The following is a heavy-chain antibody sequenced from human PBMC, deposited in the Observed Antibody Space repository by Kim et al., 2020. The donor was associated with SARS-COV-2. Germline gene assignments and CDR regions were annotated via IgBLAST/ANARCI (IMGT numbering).Heavy chain of an antibody. CDR1: GFNFADYY. Sequence: GGSLRLSCAASGFNFADYYMSWIRQTPGKGLEQISYISPSASTTYYAESVKGRFTVSRDNAKSSLFLQMNTLRAEDTAIYYCARTYYHGSGNTTWGQGTL. J-gene: IGHJ4*02. V-gene: IGHV3-11*04. CDR2: ISPSASTT. D-gene: IGHD3-10*01. CDR3: ARTYYHGSGNTT.